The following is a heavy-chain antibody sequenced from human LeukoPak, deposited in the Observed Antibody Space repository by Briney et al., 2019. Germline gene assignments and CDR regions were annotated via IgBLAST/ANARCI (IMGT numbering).Heavy chain of an antibody. J-gene: IGHJ5*02. Sequence: AGSLRLSCAASGFTFSSYDLHWVRQATGKGLELVSAVGTAGDTYYPGSVKGRFTISRENAENSLYLQMNSLRAGDTAVYYCARGQRYCTNGVCYLGPLNFDPWGQGTLVTVSS. CDR2: VGTAGDT. D-gene: IGHD2-8*01. V-gene: IGHV3-13*01. CDR1: GFTFSSYD. CDR3: ARGQRYCTNGVCYLGPLNFDP.